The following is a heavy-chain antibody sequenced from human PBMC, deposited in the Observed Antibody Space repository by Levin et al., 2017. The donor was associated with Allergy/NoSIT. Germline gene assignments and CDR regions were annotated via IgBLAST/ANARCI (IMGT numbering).Heavy chain of an antibody. Sequence: GESLKISCAASGFTFSSYGMHWVRQAPGKGLEWVAVIWYDGSNKYYADSVKGRFTISRDNSKNTLYLQMNSLRAEDTAVYYCARGSSRLPQYSSSWYYYYYGMDVWGQGTTVTVSS. V-gene: IGHV3-33*01. CDR3: ARGSSRLPQYSSSWYYYYYGMDV. J-gene: IGHJ6*02. CDR2: IWYDGSNK. CDR1: GFTFSSYG. D-gene: IGHD6-13*01.